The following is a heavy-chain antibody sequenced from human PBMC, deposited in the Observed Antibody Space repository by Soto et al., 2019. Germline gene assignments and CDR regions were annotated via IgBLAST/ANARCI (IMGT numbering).Heavy chain of an antibody. CDR3: ARQGDTAMATNYYYGMDV. V-gene: IGHV5-51*01. CDR1: GYSFTSYW. Sequence: GESLKISCKGSGYSFTSYWIGWVRQMPGKGLEWMGIIYPGDSDTRYSPSFQGQVTISADKSISTAYLQWSSLKASDTAMYYCARQGDTAMATNYYYGMDVWGQGTTVTVSS. CDR2: IYPGDSDT. D-gene: IGHD5-18*01. J-gene: IGHJ6*02.